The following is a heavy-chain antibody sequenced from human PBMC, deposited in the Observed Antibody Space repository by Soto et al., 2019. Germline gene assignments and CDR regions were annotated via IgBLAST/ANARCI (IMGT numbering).Heavy chain of an antibody. J-gene: IGHJ5*02. CDR1: GFTFSSYA. D-gene: IGHD5-12*01. V-gene: IGHV3-30*04. CDR3: ARDRQVGGYDHNLYNWFDP. CDR2: ISYDGSNK. Sequence: GGSLRLSCAASGFTFSSYAMHWVRQAPGKGLEWVAVISYDGSNKYYADSVKGRFTISRDNSKNTLYLQMNSLRAEDMAVYYCARDRQVGGYDHNLYNWFDPWGQGTLVTVSS.